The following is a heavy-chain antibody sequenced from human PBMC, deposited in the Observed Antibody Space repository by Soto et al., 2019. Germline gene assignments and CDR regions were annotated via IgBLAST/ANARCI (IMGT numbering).Heavy chain of an antibody. V-gene: IGHV3-7*03. CDR1: GFTFRNYW. Sequence: EVQLVESGGGLVQPGGSLRLSCVVSGFTFRNYWMNWVRQAPGKGPEWVANINQDGSETNHVDSVKGRFTISRDNAKNSLYLQMNSLRDEDTAVYYCVRGTPTPGLDYWGQGTLITVSS. CDR3: VRGTPTPGLDY. D-gene: IGHD1-7*01. CDR2: INQDGSET. J-gene: IGHJ4*02.